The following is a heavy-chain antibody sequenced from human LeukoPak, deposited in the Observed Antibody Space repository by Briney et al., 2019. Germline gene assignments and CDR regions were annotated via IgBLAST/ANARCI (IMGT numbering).Heavy chain of an antibody. V-gene: IGHV3-30-3*01. CDR1: GFTFSSYA. J-gene: IGHJ4*02. Sequence: GGSLRLSCAASGFTFSSYAMHWVRQAPGKGLEWVAVISYDGSNKYYADSVKGRFTISRDNSKNTLYLQMNSLRAEDTAVYYCARDQKLGYSYGPEDLYARSEFDYWGQGTLVTVSS. D-gene: IGHD5-18*01. CDR3: ARDQKLGYSYGPEDLYARSEFDY. CDR2: ISYDGSNK.